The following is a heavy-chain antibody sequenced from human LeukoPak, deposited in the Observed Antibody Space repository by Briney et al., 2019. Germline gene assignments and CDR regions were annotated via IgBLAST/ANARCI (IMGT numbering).Heavy chain of an antibody. D-gene: IGHD2-2*01. CDR1: GFTFSDYA. V-gene: IGHV3-21*01. Sequence: GGSLRLSCAASGFTFSDYAMSWVRQAPGKGLGWVSSISSGGSYISYADPVKGRFTVYRDNAKDSLFLQMRSLRDEGTAVYYCARGPALYCTSSSCLDGVDWGQGTLVSVSS. CDR2: ISSGGSYI. CDR3: ARGPALYCTSSSCLDGVD. J-gene: IGHJ4*02.